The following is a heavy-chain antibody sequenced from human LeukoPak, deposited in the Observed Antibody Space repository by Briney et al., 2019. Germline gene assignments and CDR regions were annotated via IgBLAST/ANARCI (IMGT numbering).Heavy chain of an antibody. J-gene: IGHJ4*02. Sequence: KPGGSLRLSCAAAGFTFNIYTMSWVRQAPGKGLEWVSCINSDGSSTSYADSVKGRFTISRDNAKNTLYLQMNSLRAEDTAVYYCARSQYSGTYLDYWGQGTLVTASS. CDR1: GFTFNIYT. D-gene: IGHD1-26*01. CDR3: ARSQYSGTYLDY. V-gene: IGHV3-74*01. CDR2: INSDGSST.